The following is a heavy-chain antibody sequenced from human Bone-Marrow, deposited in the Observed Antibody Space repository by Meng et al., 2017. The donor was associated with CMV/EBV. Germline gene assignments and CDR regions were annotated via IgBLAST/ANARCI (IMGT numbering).Heavy chain of an antibody. CDR1: GCTFSSYA. V-gene: IGHV1-69*10. Sequence: SVKVSCKASGCTFSSYAINWVRQAPGQGLEWMGGIIHILGITNYAQKFQGRVTITADKSTSTAYMELSSLRSEDTAGYYCARDQGGRLGKNYYYYYGMDVWGQGTTVTVSS. J-gene: IGHJ6*02. CDR3: ARDQGGRLGKNYYYYYGMDV. CDR2: IIHILGIT. D-gene: IGHD7-27*01.